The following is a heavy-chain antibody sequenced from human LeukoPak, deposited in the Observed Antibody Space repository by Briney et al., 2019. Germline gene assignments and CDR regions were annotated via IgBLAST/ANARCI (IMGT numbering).Heavy chain of an antibody. Sequence: PGGSLRLSCAASGFTFSTYSMNWVRQAPGEGLEWVSSISSSSRYIYYADSVKGRFTISRDNAKNSLFLQMNSLRAEDTAVYYCARDWTSGWDYWGQGTLVTVSS. CDR2: ISSSSRYI. D-gene: IGHD6-19*01. CDR1: GFTFSTYS. J-gene: IGHJ4*02. V-gene: IGHV3-21*01. CDR3: ARDWTSGWDY.